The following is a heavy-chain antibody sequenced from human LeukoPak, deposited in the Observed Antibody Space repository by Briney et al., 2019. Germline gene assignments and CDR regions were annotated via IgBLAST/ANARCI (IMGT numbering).Heavy chain of an antibody. CDR1: GFTFDEYA. V-gene: IGHV3-43*02. CDR2: ISGDGDST. Sequence: AGGSLRLSCAASGFTFDEYAMHWLRQAPGKGLEWVSLISGDGDSTYYADSVKGRFTISRDNSKNSLYLQMNSLRTEGTALYYCAKVPPDYYYMDVWGKGTTVTVSS. CDR3: AKVPPDYYYMDV. J-gene: IGHJ6*03.